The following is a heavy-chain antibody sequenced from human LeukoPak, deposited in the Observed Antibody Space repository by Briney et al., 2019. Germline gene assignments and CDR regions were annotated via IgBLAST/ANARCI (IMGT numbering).Heavy chain of an antibody. D-gene: IGHD6-19*01. CDR1: GFTFDDYG. V-gene: IGHV3-20*01. CDR3: AKDRGTGWSTGADY. CDR2: TNWNGDTT. Sequence: GGSLRLSCATSGFTFDDYGMSWVRQAPGKGLEWVSGTNWNGDTTGYADSVKGRFTISRDNAKNSLYLQMNSLRAEDSALYHCAKDRGTGWSTGADYWGQGTLVTVSS. J-gene: IGHJ4*02.